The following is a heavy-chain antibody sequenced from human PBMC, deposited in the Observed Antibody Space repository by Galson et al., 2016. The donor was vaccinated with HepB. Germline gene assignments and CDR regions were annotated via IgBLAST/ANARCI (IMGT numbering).Heavy chain of an antibody. V-gene: IGHV5-51*01. Sequence: QSGAEVKKPGESLQISCKASGYSFTTYWIGWVRQVPGKGLEWVGIIYPGDSDTRYSPSFQGQVTIPADRSISTAYLQWSSLKASDTAMYYCARRKNYAPDYWGQGTLVTVSS. CDR2: IYPGDSDT. J-gene: IGHJ4*02. CDR3: ARRKNYAPDY. D-gene: IGHD1-7*01. CDR1: GYSFTTYW.